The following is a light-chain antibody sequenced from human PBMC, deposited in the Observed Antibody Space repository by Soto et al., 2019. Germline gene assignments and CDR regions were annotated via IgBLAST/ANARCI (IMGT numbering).Light chain of an antibody. V-gene: IGKV3-15*01. CDR2: DAS. CDR1: QRVGSD. J-gene: IGKJ2*01. CDR3: QHYKIWPNT. Sequence: EIVMTQSPATLSVSPGERATLSCRASQRVGSDLAWYQQKPGQAPRLLIYDASTRATGIPARFSGSGSGAEFTLTISSLQSEDFALYYCQHYKIWPNTFGQGTKLEI.